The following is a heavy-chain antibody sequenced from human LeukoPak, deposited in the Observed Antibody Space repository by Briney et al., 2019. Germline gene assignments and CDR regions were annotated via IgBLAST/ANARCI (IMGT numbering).Heavy chain of an antibody. D-gene: IGHD3-10*01. CDR2: ISGSGGST. Sequence: GGSLRLSCAASGFTFSSYAMSWVRQAPGKGLEWVSAISGSGGSTYYADSVKGRFTISRDNSKNTLYLQVNSLRAEDTAVYYCATALQMVRGVWYYYGMDVWGKGTTVTVSS. J-gene: IGHJ6*04. CDR3: ATALQMVRGVWYYYGMDV. V-gene: IGHV3-23*01. CDR1: GFTFSSYA.